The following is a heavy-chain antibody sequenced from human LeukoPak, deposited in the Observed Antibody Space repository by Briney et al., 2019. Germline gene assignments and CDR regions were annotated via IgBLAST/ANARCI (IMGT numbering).Heavy chain of an antibody. CDR1: DYTFTSYG. V-gene: IGHV1-18*01. D-gene: IGHD1/OR15-1a*01. CDR2: ISAYNGNT. CDR3: ARAPEHHYYYGMDV. Sequence: ASVKVSCKASDYTFTSYGISWVRQAPGQGLEWMGWISAYNGNTNYAQKLQGRVTMTTDTSTSTAYMELRSLRSDDTAVYYCARAPEHHYYYGMDVWGQGTTVTVSS. J-gene: IGHJ6*02.